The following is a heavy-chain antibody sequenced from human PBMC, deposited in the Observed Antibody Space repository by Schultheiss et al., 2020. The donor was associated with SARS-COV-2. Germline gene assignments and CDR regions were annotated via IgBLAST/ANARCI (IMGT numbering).Heavy chain of an antibody. CDR2: INHSGST. CDR3: ARDLAIFGVGDYFDY. D-gene: IGHD3-3*01. J-gene: IGHJ4*02. V-gene: IGHV4-39*07. CDR1: GGSISSSSYY. Sequence: SETLSLTCTVSGGSISSSSYYWGWIRQPPGKGLEWIGEINHSGSTYYNPSLKSRVTISVDTSKNQFSLKLSSVTAADTAVYYCARDLAIFGVGDYFDYWGQGALVTVSS.